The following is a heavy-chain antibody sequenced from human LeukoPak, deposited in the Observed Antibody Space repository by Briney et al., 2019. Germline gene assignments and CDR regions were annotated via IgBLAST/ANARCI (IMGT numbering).Heavy chain of an antibody. Sequence: SETLSLTCSLSGGSINNYYTSWIRHPPRKGLEYVLYIYYSGATNYSPSLKSRVTMSVDASNKQFSLQLSSVTAADTAIYYCARFSRYDNDGRYLDLWGQGTLVTVSS. CDR2: IYYSGAT. J-gene: IGHJ4*02. CDR1: GGSINNYY. CDR3: ARFSRYDNDGRYLDL. V-gene: IGHV4-59*08. D-gene: IGHD3-22*01.